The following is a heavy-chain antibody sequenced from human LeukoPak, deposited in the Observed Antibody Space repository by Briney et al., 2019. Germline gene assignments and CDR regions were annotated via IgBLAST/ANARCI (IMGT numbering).Heavy chain of an antibody. V-gene: IGHV4-39*01. Sequence: SETLSLTCTVSGGSISSSSHYWGWIRQPPGRGLERIGSIYYSGSTYYNPSLKSRVTISVDTSKNQFSLKLSSMTAADTAVYYCARLLRGNSGGYYWGQGTLVTVSS. CDR3: ARLLRGNSGGYY. CDR1: GGSISSSSHY. J-gene: IGHJ4*02. CDR2: IYYSGST. D-gene: IGHD2-15*01.